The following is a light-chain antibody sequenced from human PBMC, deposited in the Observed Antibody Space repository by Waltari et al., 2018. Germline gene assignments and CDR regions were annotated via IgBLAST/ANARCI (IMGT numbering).Light chain of an antibody. CDR2: GAS. CDR1: QSVGSD. CDR3: QHYTNWPPGIT. Sequence: ERVMTQSPATMALSPGERATFSCRASQSVGSDLAWSQQTRGQPPRLLLYGASSRATGVPPRFSGSGSGTEFSLTISSLESEDFAVYSCQHYTNWPPGITFGQGTRLELE. V-gene: IGKV3-15*01. J-gene: IGKJ5*01.